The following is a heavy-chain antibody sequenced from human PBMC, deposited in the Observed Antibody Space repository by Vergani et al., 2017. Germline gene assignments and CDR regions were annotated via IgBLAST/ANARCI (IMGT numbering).Heavy chain of an antibody. Sequence: QLQLQESGPGLVKPSETLSLTCTVSGGSIRSSSYYWGWIRQPPGKGLEWIGSIYYSGSTYYNPSLKSRVTISVDTSKNQFSLKLSSVTAADTAVYYCASYSFREQQLGRGGAFDSWGQGTMGTVSS. J-gene: IGHJ3*02. V-gene: IGHV4-39*01. CDR1: GGSIRSSSYY. D-gene: IGHD6-13*01. CDR3: ASYSFREQQLGRGGAFDS. CDR2: IYYSGST.